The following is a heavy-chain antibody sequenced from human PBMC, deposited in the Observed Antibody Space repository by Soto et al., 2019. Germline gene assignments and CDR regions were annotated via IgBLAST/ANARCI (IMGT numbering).Heavy chain of an antibody. CDR1: GFAFSSYG. CDR2: IWYDGNNK. V-gene: IGHV3-33*01. CDR3: VSQEYSSSWYYPNY. D-gene: IGHD6-13*01. Sequence: QVQLVESGGGVVQSGRSLRLSCAASGFAFSSYGMHWVRQAPGKGLEWVAAIWYDGNNKRYADSVKGRFTISRDNSKNTLYLQMNSLRAEDMAVYYCVSQEYSSSWYYPNYWGQGTLVTVSS. J-gene: IGHJ4*02.